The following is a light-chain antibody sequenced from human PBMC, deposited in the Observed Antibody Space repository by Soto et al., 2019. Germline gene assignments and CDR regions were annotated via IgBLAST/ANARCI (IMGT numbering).Light chain of an antibody. V-gene: IGLV2-11*01. CDR3: CSYAGTHWV. J-gene: IGLJ3*02. CDR1: SSDVGYYNY. CDR2: DVS. Sequence: QSVLTQPRSVSGSPGQSVTISCTGTSSDVGYYNYVSWYQQHPGKAPKLMIYDVSKRPSGVPDRFSGSKSGNTASLTISGLQAEDEADYHCCSYAGTHWVFGGGTKVTVL.